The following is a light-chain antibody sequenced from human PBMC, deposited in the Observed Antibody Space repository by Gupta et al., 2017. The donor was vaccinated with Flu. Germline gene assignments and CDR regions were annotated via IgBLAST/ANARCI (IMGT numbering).Light chain of an antibody. J-gene: IGLJ2*01. Sequence: QPVLSQPPPASGTPGQRVTISCSGSSSNIGSNTVNWYQQLPGTAPKLLIYSNNQRPSGVPDRFSGSKSGTSASLAISGLQSEDEADYYCAAWDDSLNVVFGGGTKLTVL. V-gene: IGLV1-44*01. CDR1: SSNIGSNT. CDR3: AAWDDSLNVV. CDR2: SNN.